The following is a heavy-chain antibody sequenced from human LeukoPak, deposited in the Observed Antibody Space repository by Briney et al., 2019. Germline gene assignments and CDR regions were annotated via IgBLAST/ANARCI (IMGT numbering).Heavy chain of an antibody. CDR1: GYTLTELS. D-gene: IGHD1-26*01. CDR2: FNPEDGET. CDR3: ATDFGRSGSYQPLPIDY. V-gene: IGHV1-24*01. J-gene: IGHJ4*02. Sequence: ASVKVSCKVSGYTLTELSMHWVRQAPGKGLEWMGGFNPEDGETIYAQKFQGRVIMTEDTSTDTAYMELSSLRSEDTAVYYCATDFGRSGSYQPLPIDYWGQGTLVTVSS.